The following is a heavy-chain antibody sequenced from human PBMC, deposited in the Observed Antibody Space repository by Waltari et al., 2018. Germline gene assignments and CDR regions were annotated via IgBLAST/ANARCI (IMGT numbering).Heavy chain of an antibody. D-gene: IGHD2-15*01. Sequence: EVQLVGSGGGLVKPGGSLRLSCAASGVTFSGSPFTSVRPAPGEGLEWVSYISSGSSYIYYADSVKGRFIISRDNAKNSLYLQRNSRRAEDTAVYYCAREWGVMVGTAAFYFDYWGQGTLVTVSS. CDR1: GVTFSGSP. V-gene: IGHV3-21*02. J-gene: IGHJ4*02. CDR2: ISSGSSYI. CDR3: AREWGVMVGTAAFYFDY.